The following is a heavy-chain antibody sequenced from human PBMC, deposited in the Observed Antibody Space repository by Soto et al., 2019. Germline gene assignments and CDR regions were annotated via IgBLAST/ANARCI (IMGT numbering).Heavy chain of an antibody. CDR3: ASLIYDSSNFYDNDY. D-gene: IGHD3-22*01. CDR2: SRSKANNYAT. J-gene: IGHJ4*02. CDR1: GFTFSSYA. V-gene: IGHV3-73*01. Sequence: GGSLRLSCAASGFTFSSYAMSWVRQAPGKGLEWVARSRSKANNYATTYAASVKGRFTISRDESKNTTYLQMNSLKTEDTAIYYCASLIYDSSNFYDNDYWGQGTLVTVSS.